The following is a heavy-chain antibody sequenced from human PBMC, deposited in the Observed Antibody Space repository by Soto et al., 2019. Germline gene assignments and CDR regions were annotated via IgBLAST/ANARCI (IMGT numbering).Heavy chain of an antibody. CDR3: ASAGHYCTSTTCKAY. J-gene: IGHJ4*02. V-gene: IGHV3-15*07. CDR1: GFGFTNSW. CDR2: IKSKNDGGTT. Sequence: EVQVVESGGGLVKPGGSLRLSCAASGFGFTNSWMNWVRQAPGKGLEWVGRIKSKNDGGTTDYAAPVQGRFTISRDDSKTTIYLQMNSLKAEDTAVYYCASAGHYCTSTTCKAYWGQGTPVTVSS. D-gene: IGHD2-2*01.